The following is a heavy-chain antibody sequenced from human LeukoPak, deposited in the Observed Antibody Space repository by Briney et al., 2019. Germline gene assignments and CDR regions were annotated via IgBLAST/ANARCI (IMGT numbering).Heavy chain of an antibody. CDR1: GFTFRSFA. CDR3: AKDPDFPIVGVYFDY. D-gene: IGHD1-26*01. V-gene: IGHV3-23*01. J-gene: IGHJ4*02. Sequence: GGSLRLSCAAFGFTFRSFAMSWVRQAPGKGLEWVSGISDSGASGGSTNYADSVKGRFTISRDNSKNTLYLQMNSLRAEDTAVYYCAKDPDFPIVGVYFDYWGQGTLVTVSS. CDR2: ISDSGASGGST.